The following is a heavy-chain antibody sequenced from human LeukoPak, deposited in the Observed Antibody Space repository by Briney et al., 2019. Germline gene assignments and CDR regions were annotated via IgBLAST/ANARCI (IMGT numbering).Heavy chain of an antibody. Sequence: XXGYTFTGYYMHWVRQAPGQGLEWMGWINPNSGGTNYAQKFQGRVTMTRDTSISTAYMELSRLRSDDTAVYFCAXXXXXNXXGXYWGQGXLXTVSS. CDR2: INPNSGGT. CDR3: AXXXXXNXXGXY. V-gene: IGHV1-2*02. J-gene: IGHJ4*02. CDR1: GYTFTGYY.